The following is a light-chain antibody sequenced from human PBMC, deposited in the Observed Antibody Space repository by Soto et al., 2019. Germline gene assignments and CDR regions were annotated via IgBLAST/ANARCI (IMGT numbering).Light chain of an antibody. CDR3: CSYTTSNTRQIV. CDR2: DVS. CDR1: SSDVGGYNY. Sequence: QSVLTQPASVSGSPGQSITISCTGTSSDVGGYNYVSWYQRHPGKAPKFMIYDVSNRPSGVSNRFSGSKSGNTASLTISGLQAEDEADSYCCSYTTSNTRQIVFGTGTKVTVL. J-gene: IGLJ1*01. V-gene: IGLV2-14*01.